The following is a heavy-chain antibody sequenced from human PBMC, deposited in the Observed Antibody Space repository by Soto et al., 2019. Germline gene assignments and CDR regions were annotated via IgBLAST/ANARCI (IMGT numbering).Heavy chain of an antibody. CDR3: ARDYGDYPTSPTFDY. J-gene: IGHJ4*02. CDR2: ISAYNGNT. Sequence: GASVKVSCKASGYTFTSYGISWVRQAPGQGLEWMGWISAYNGNTNYAQKLQGRVTMTTDTSTSTAYMELRSLRSDDTAVYYCARDYGDYPTSPTFDYWGQGTLVTVSS. V-gene: IGHV1-18*01. CDR1: GYTFTSYG. D-gene: IGHD4-17*01.